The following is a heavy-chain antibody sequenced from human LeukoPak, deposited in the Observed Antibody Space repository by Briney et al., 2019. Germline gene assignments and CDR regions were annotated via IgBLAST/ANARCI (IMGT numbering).Heavy chain of an antibody. J-gene: IGHJ2*01. CDR1: GDSLSGYY. D-gene: IGHD6-13*01. CDR3: ARRWYSNDWYDWYFDL. V-gene: IGHV4-34*01. Sequence: SETLSLTCAVYGDSLSGYYWSWIRQPPGKGLEWIGEINHSGSTNYNPSLKSRVTVSVDTSKNQFSLNLNSVTAADTAVYYCARRWYSNDWYDWYFDLWGRGTLVTVSS. CDR2: INHSGST.